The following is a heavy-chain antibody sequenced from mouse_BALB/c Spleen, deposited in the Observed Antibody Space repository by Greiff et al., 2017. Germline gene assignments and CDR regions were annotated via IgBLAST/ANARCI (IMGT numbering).Heavy chain of an antibody. CDR3: ARNNNYAWFAY. CDR1: GFSLTSYG. J-gene: IGHJ3*01. V-gene: IGHV2-2*02. D-gene: IGHD1-3*01. CDR2: IWSGGST. Sequence: QVQLKQSGPGLVQPSQSLSITCTASGFSLTSYGVHWVRQSPGKGLEWLGVIWSGGSTDYNAAFISRLSISKDNSKSQVFFIMNSLQANDTAIYYRARNNNYAWFAYWGQGTLVTVSA.